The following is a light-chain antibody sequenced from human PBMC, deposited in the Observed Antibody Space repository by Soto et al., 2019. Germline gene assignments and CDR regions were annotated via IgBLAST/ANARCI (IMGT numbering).Light chain of an antibody. V-gene: IGKV3D-15*01. CDR3: HYYDKWPPGT. CDR2: DAS. Sequence: EIVLTQSPGTLSLSPGERVTLSCRASQSGSQSVTTNLAWYQQKPGQAPRLLIFDASARAVDIPGRFSGSKSGTEFTLTISSLQPEDFAVYYCHYYDKWPPGTFGQGTKGGYQ. CDR1: QSGSQSVTTN. J-gene: IGKJ1*01.